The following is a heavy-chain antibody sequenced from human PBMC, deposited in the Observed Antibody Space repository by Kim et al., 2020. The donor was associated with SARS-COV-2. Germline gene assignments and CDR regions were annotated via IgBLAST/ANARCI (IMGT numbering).Heavy chain of an antibody. J-gene: IGHJ6*02. Sequence: SETLSLTCAVSGGSISSGGYSWSWIRQPPGKGLEWIGYIYHSGSTYYNPSLKSRVTISVDRSKNQFSLKLSSVTAADTAVYYCARFSSSPRGMDVWGQGTTVTVSS. D-gene: IGHD6-6*01. CDR1: GGSISSGGYS. CDR3: ARFSSSPRGMDV. CDR2: IYHSGST. V-gene: IGHV4-30-2*01.